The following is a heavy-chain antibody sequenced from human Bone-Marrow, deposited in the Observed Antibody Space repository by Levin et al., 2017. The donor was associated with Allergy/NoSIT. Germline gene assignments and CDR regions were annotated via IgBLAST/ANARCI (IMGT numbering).Heavy chain of an antibody. V-gene: IGHV4-30-2*01. CDR1: GGSISSGGYS. D-gene: IGHD3-22*01. CDR3: ARGSNRDSRLTRRWYFDL. J-gene: IGHJ2*01. CDR2: IYHSGST. Sequence: SQTLSLTCAVSGGSISSGGYSWSWIRQPPGKGLEWIGYIYHSGSTYYNPSLKSRVTISVDRSKNQFSLKLSSVAAADTAVYYCARGSNRDSRLTRRWYFDLWGRGTLVTVSS.